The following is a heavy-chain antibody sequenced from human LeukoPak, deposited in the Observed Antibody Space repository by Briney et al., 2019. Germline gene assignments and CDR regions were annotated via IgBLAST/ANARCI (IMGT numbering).Heavy chain of an antibody. CDR1: GDSVSSDSAA. CDR3: AGGTGVFDY. CDR2: TYYRSQWYY. D-gene: IGHD7-27*01. Sequence: SQTLSLPCGISGDSVSSDSAAWNWVRQSPSRGLEWLGRTYYRSQWYYDYAVSVKSRITIDPDTSKNQFSLQLNSVTPEDAAVYYCAGGTGVFDYWGQGALVTVSS. J-gene: IGHJ4*02. V-gene: IGHV6-1*01.